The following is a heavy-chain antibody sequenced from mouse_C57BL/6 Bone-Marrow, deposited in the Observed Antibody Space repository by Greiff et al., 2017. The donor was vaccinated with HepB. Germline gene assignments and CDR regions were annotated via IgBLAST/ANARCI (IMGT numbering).Heavy chain of an antibody. J-gene: IGHJ2*01. CDR3: ARPDYGSSYNY. V-gene: IGHV1-19*01. Sequence: VQLQQSGPVLVKPGASVKMSCKASGYTFTDYYMNWVKQSHGKSLEWIGVINPYNGGTSYNQKFKGKATLTVDKSSSTAYMELNSLTSEDSAVYYGARPDYGSSYNYWGQGTTLTVSS. CDR2: INPYNGGT. D-gene: IGHD1-1*01. CDR1: GYTFTDYY.